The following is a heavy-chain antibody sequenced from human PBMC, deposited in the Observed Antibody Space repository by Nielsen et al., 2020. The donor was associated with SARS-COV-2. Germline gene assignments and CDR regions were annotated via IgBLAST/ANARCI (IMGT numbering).Heavy chain of an antibody. V-gene: IGHV1-2*06. CDR2: VNPNSGAT. CDR1: GYTFTGHY. CDR3: ARVRSSSGIWFDP. Sequence: ASVKVSCKASGYTFTGHYMHWMRQAPGQGPEWMGRVNPNSGATNYAQKFQGRVTLTRDTSINTTYMELNRLTSDDTAVYYCARVRSSSGIWFDPWGQGTTVTVSS. D-gene: IGHD3-10*01. J-gene: IGHJ5*01.